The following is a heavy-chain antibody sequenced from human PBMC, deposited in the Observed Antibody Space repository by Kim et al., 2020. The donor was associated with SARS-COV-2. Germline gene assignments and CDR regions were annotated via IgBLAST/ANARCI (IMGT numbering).Heavy chain of an antibody. J-gene: IGHJ5*02. CDR3: AKEYGDSFNWFDP. CDR1: GFTFDDYA. CDR2: ISWNSGSI. Sequence: GGSLRLSCAASGFTFDDYAMHWVRQAPGKGLEWVSGISWNSGSIGYADSVKGRFTISRDNAKNSLYLQMNSLRAEDTALYYCAKEYGDSFNWFDPWGQGTLVTVSS. V-gene: IGHV3-9*01. D-gene: IGHD4-17*01.